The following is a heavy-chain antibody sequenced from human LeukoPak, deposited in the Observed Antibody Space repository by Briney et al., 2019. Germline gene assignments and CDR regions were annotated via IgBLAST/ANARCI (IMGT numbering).Heavy chain of an antibody. CDR1: GDSLSSNSAT. CDR2: TYYRSKWYN. Sequence: SQTLSLTSAISGDSLSSNSATWNWIRQSPSRGLEWLGRTYYRSKWYNDYAISVESRITINPDTSKNQFSLQLNSVTPEDTAVYYCARGTTRMLDIWGQGTMVAVSS. J-gene: IGHJ3*02. D-gene: IGHD4-11*01. V-gene: IGHV6-1*01. CDR3: ARGTTRMLDI.